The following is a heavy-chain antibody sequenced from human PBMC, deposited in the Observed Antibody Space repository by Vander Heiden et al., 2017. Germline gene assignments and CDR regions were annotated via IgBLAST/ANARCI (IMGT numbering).Heavy chain of an antibody. CDR2: ISAYNGNT. CDR1: GDTFTSYG. CDR3: ARDQVPGCSGGSCQRNY. Sequence: QVQLVQSGAEVKKPGASVKVSCKASGDTFTSYGIRGVRKAPGQGREWMGWISAYNGNTNYPQKLKGRVTMTTDTSTSTAYMELRGLRSDDTAVYYCARDQVPGCSGGSCQRNYWGQGTLVTVSS. V-gene: IGHV1-18*01. J-gene: IGHJ4*02. D-gene: IGHD2-15*01.